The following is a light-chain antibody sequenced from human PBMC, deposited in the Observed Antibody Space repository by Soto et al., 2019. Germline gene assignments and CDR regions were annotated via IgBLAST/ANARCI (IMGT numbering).Light chain of an antibody. J-gene: IGLJ2*01. V-gene: IGLV1-44*01. CDR1: NSNIGSHP. CDR2: TNN. Sequence: QLVLTQPPSASEAPGQRVTISCSGSNSNIGSHPVNWYQQLPGTAPKLLIYTNNQRPSGVPDRFSGSKSGTSASLAISGLQSEDEADYYCATWDDSLNGPVFGGGTKVTVL. CDR3: ATWDDSLNGPV.